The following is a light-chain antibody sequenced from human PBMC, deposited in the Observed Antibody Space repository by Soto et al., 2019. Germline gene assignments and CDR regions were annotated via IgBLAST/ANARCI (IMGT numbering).Light chain of an antibody. CDR1: QSVSSN. CDR3: QHYNNWPPIT. CDR2: GAS. V-gene: IGKV3-15*01. Sequence: EIVMTQSPATLSVSPGERATLSCRASQSVSSNLAWYKQKPGQAPRLIIYGASTRATGIPARFSGSGSGTEFTLTISSLQSEDFAVYYCQHYNNWPPITFGQGTRLEIK. J-gene: IGKJ5*01.